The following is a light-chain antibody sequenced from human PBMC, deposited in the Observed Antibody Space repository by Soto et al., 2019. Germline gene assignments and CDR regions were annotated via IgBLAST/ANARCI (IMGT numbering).Light chain of an antibody. CDR2: DAS. Sequence: EVVMTQSPATLSVSPGERATLSCRASESVSRNLAWYQQKPGQAPRLLIYDASTRATGIPDRFSGGGSGTDFTLTISRLEPEDFAVYHCQQHETLITFGQGTRLEIK. CDR3: QQHETLIT. J-gene: IGKJ5*01. CDR1: ESVSRN. V-gene: IGKV3-15*01.